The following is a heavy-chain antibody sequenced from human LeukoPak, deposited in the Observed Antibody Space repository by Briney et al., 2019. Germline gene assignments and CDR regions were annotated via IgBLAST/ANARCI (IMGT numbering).Heavy chain of an antibody. Sequence: SETLSLTCAVYGGSFSGYHWSWIRQPPGKGLEWIGEINHSGSTNYNPSLKSRVTISVDTPKNQFSLKLSSVTAADTAVYYCARGPGDYYDSSGYYDTPYYYYMDVWGKGTTVTISS. D-gene: IGHD3-22*01. CDR3: ARGPGDYYDSSGYYDTPYYYYMDV. CDR1: GGSFSGYH. CDR2: INHSGST. V-gene: IGHV4-34*01. J-gene: IGHJ6*03.